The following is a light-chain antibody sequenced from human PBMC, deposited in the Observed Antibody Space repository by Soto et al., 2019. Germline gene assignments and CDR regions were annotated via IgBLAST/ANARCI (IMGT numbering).Light chain of an antibody. CDR1: SSDVGSYNL. CDR2: EGS. CDR3: CSYAGSSTPYYV. Sequence: QSVLTQPASVSGSPGQSITISCTGTSSDVGSYNLVSWYQQHPGKAPKLMIYEGSKRPSGVSNRFSGSKSGNTASLTISGLQAEDEANYYCCSYAGSSTPYYVFGTGTKVTV. J-gene: IGLJ1*01. V-gene: IGLV2-23*01.